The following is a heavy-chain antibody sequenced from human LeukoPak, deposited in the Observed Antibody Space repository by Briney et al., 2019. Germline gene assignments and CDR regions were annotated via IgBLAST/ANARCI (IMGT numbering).Heavy chain of an antibody. CDR2: ISPDGSQT. CDR3: VRSLRSADF. J-gene: IGHJ4*02. CDR1: GFSLINYW. Sequence: GSLRLSCAASGFSLINYWMHWVRQAPGKGLMWVSQISPDGSQTFYADSVKGRFTISRDNAKNTLFLQMDSLRAEDTALYYCVRSLRSADFWGQGTLVTVSS. V-gene: IGHV3-74*01.